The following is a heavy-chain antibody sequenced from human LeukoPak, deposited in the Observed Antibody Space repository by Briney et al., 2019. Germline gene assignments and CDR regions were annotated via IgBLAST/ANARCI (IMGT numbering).Heavy chain of an antibody. Sequence: GRSLRLTCAASGFTFSSYAMHWVRHAPGKGLEWVAVISYDGSNKYYADSVKGRFTISRDNSKNTLYLQMNSLRAEDTAVYYCASGFLAAAEYFQHWGQGTLVTVSS. J-gene: IGHJ1*01. CDR2: ISYDGSNK. D-gene: IGHD6-13*01. V-gene: IGHV3-30*01. CDR3: ASGFLAAAEYFQH. CDR1: GFTFSSYA.